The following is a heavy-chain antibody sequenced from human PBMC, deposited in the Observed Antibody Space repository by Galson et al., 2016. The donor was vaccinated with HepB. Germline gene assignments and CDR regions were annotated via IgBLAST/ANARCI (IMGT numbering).Heavy chain of an antibody. CDR2: NSTSGRS. CDR1: GDSIRNGYVY. CDR3: SRDNGKMDFDS. J-gene: IGHJ4*02. Sequence: TLSLTCTVSGDSIRNGYVYWSWIRQPAGKGLEWIGRNSTSGRSNHNPSLNSRVTIPLDMSKNEFSLELSSVTAADTALYYCSRDNGKMDFDSWSQGILVTVSS. V-gene: IGHV4-61*02. D-gene: IGHD2-8*01.